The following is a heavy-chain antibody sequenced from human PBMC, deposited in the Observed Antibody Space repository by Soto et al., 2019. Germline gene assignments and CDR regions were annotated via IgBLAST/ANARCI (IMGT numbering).Heavy chain of an antibody. V-gene: IGHV1-69*01. CDR3: ASPKPGGGYCSSTSCHGYFDC. J-gene: IGHJ4*02. D-gene: IGHD2-2*01. Sequence: QVQLVQSGAEVKKPGSSVKVSCKASGGTFSSYAISWVRQAPGQGLEWMGGIIPIFGTANYAQKFQGRVTITADESTSTAYMELSSLRSEDTAVYYCASPKPGGGYCSSTSCHGYFDCWGQGTLVTVSS. CDR2: IIPIFGTA. CDR1: GGTFSSYA.